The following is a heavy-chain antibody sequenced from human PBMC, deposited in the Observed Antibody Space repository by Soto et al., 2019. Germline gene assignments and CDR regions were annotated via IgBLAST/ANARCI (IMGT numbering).Heavy chain of an antibody. J-gene: IGHJ5*02. CDR3: ARDTYSGYDFGL. V-gene: IGHV4-30-4*01. CDR1: GASVAGGSYY. D-gene: IGHD5-12*01. CDR2: IPSRGRP. Sequence: QVQLRESGPGLVKPSQTLSLTCSVSGASVAGGSYYWSWVRQPPGKGLEWIGYIPSRGRPFYNPSLTSRGTISADTSKHQLSLHLTSVTAADTAVYYCARDTYSGYDFGLWGQGTLVTVSS.